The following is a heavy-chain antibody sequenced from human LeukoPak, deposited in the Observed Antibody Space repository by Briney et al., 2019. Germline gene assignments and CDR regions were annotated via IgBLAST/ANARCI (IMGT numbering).Heavy chain of an antibody. V-gene: IGHV3-48*03. J-gene: IGHJ4*02. CDR1: GFIFSSYE. Sequence: PGGSLRLSCAASGFIFSSYEMHWVRQAPGKGLEWVSYISTSDSTIYYADSVKGRFTISRDNGKNSLFLRMNSLRAEDTAVYYCARGGASGSGIYYSDSWGQGSLVTVSS. D-gene: IGHD3-10*01. CDR2: ISTSDSTI. CDR3: ARGGASGSGIYYSDS.